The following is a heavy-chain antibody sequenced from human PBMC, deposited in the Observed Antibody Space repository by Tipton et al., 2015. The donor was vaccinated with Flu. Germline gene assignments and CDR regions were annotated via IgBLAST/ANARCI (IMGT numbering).Heavy chain of an antibody. J-gene: IGHJ4*02. CDR2: IYYIGST. V-gene: IGHV4-59*05. Sequence: TLSLTCTVSGGSISSYYWSWIRQPPGKGLEWIGSIYYIGSTYYNPSLKSLVTISVDTSKNQFSLKLSSVTAADTAVYYCARGYSKGFQLVVRYWGQGTLVTVSS. D-gene: IGHD6-6*01. CDR1: GGSISSYY. CDR3: ARGYSKGFQLVVRY.